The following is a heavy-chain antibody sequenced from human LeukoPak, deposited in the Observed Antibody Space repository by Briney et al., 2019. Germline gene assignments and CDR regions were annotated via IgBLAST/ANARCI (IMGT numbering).Heavy chain of an antibody. CDR1: GYSFTSYW. V-gene: IGHV5-51*01. Sequence: KLGESLKISCKGSGYSFTSYWIGWVRQMPGKGLEWMGIIYPGDSDTRYSPSFQGQVTISADKSISTAYLQWSSLKASDTAMYYCARPIYYDSSGYYSPPDAFDIWGQGTMVTVPS. CDR2: IYPGDSDT. D-gene: IGHD3-22*01. J-gene: IGHJ3*02. CDR3: ARPIYYDSSGYYSPPDAFDI.